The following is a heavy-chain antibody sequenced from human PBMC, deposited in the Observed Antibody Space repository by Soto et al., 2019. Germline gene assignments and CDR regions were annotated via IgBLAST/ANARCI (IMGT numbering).Heavy chain of an antibody. Sequence: WTWIRQPPVKGLEWIGYVYYSGSVLYNPSLKNRLNISVDTSKNQFSLRLTSVTAADTAVYFCAREDDGGDRDYYGLDVWGQGTTVTVSS. J-gene: IGHJ6*02. V-gene: IGHV4-30-4*08. CDR3: AREDDGGDRDYYGLDV. CDR2: VYYSGSV. D-gene: IGHD2-21*02.